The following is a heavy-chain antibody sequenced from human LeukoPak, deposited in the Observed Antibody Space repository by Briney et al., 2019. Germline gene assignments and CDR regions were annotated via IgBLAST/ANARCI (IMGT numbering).Heavy chain of an antibody. CDR2: ISYDGSNK. V-gene: IGHV3-30*04. CDR3: ARDLCSGGSCYSGGSY. Sequence: GGSLRLSCAASGFTFSSYAMHWVRQAPGKGLEWVAVISYDGSNKYYADSVKGRFTISRDNSKNTLYLQMNSLRAEDTAVYYCARDLCSGGSCYSGGSYWGQGTLVTVSS. J-gene: IGHJ4*02. D-gene: IGHD2-15*01. CDR1: GFTFSSYA.